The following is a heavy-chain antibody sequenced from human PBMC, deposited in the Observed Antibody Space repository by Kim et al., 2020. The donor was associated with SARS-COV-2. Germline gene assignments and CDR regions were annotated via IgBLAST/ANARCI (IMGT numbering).Heavy chain of an antibody. CDR3: AKMMVRTTYDI. J-gene: IGHJ3*02. Sequence: STYYADSVKGRFTNSRDNSKNTLYLQLNSLRAEDTAIYYCAKMMVRTTYDIWGLGTLVTVSS. CDR2: ST. V-gene: IGHV3-23*01. D-gene: IGHD1-7*01.